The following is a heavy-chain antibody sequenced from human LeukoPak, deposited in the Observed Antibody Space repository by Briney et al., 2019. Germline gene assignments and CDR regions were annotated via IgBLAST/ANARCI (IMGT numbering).Heavy chain of an antibody. CDR1: GFTFSTYE. V-gene: IGHV3-48*03. D-gene: IGHD2-15*01. CDR2: ISSSGTII. CDR3: ARGPFCSGGSCYSGQFGLFDY. J-gene: IGHJ4*02. Sequence: PGGSLRLSCAASGFTFSTYEMNWVRQAPGKGLEWVSYISSSGTIIYYADSVKGRLTISRDNARNSLYLQMTSLRAEDTAVYYCARGPFCSGGSCYSGQFGLFDYWGQGTLVTVSS.